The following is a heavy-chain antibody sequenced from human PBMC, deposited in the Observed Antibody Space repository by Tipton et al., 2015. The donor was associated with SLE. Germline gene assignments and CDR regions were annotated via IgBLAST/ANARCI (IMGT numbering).Heavy chain of an antibody. CDR1: GGSISSYY. J-gene: IGHJ6*02. Sequence: TLSLTCTVSGGSISSYYWSWIRQPPGKGLEWIGYIYYSGSTNYNPSLKSRVTISVDTSKNQFSLKLSSVTAADTAVYYCASLGVVVAATQTVGMDVWGQVTTVTVSS. CDR2: IYYSGST. V-gene: IGHV4-59*01. CDR3: ASLGVVVAATQTVGMDV. D-gene: IGHD2-15*01.